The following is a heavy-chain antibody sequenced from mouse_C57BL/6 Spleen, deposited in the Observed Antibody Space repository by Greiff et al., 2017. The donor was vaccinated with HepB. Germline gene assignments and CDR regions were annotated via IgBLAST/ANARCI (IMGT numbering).Heavy chain of an antibody. D-gene: IGHD1-1*01. J-gene: IGHJ3*01. Sequence: VQLQQSGAELVRPGASVKLSCTASGFNIKDYYMHWVKQRPEQGLEWIGRIDPEDGDTEYAPKFQGKATMTADTSSNTAYLQLSSLTSEDTAVYYCTTGYYGRQAWFATGAKGLWSLSLQ. CDR1: GFNIKDYY. CDR3: TTGYYGRQAWFAT. CDR2: IDPEDGDT. V-gene: IGHV14-1*01.